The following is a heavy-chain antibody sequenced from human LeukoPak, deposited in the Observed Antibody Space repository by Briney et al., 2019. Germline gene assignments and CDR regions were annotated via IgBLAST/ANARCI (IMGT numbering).Heavy chain of an antibody. CDR2: ISYGGTKE. D-gene: IGHD6-6*01. CDR1: GFRFSDYA. Sequence: QAGGSLRLSCAASGFRFSDYALHWVRQAPGKGLEWVAVISYGGTKEYYADSVKGRFTISKDNSKNTLYLQMNSLRHGDTAVYYCARNKAIAAFFGMDVWGQGTTVIVSS. V-gene: IGHV3-30*04. CDR3: ARNKAIAAFFGMDV. J-gene: IGHJ6*02.